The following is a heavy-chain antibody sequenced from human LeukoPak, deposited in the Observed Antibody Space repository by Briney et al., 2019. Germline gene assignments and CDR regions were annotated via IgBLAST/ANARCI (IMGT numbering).Heavy chain of an antibody. CDR1: GFTFSDFY. CDR3: ATPLDYFDTSGYHQGGD. V-gene: IGHV3-7*03. CDR2: IKEDGSKK. J-gene: IGHJ4*02. D-gene: IGHD3-22*01. Sequence: GGSLRLSCAASGFTFSDFYMTWIRQAPGKGLEWVANIKEDGSKKNYVDSVKGRFTISRDNAKNSLYLQMNSLRAEDTAVYYCATPLDYFDTSGYHQGGDWGQGTLVTVSS.